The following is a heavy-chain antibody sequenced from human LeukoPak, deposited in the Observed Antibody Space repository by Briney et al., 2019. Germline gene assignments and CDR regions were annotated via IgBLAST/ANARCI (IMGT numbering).Heavy chain of an antibody. CDR1: GGTFSSYA. D-gene: IGHD3-10*01. J-gene: IGHJ5*02. CDR3: AREPPYYGSGSYSPGDNWFDP. CDR2: IIPIFGTA. V-gene: IGHV1-69*05. Sequence: SVKVSCKASGGTFSSYAISWVRQAPGQGLEWMGGIIPIFGTANYAQKFQGRVTITTDESTSTAYMELSGLRSEDTAVYYCAREPPYYGSGSYSPGDNWFDPWGQGTLVTVSS.